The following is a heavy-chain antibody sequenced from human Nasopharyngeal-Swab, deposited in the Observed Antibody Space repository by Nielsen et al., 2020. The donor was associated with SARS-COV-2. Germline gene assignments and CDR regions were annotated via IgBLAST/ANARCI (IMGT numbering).Heavy chain of an antibody. D-gene: IGHD1-26*01. CDR2: IYYSGST. V-gene: IGHV4-59*01. J-gene: IGHJ3*02. CDR3: AREGGTYGAFDI. CDR1: GGPISSYY. Sequence: SETLSPPCTVSGGPISSYYWSWIRLPPGKGLDWIGTIYYSGSTNSNPSLKSRVTISVDTSKNQFSLKLSSVTAADTAVYYCAREGGTYGAFDIWGQGNLVTVSS.